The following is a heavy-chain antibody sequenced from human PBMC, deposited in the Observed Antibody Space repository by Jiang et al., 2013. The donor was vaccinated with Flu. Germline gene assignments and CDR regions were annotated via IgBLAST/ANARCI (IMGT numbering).Heavy chain of an antibody. V-gene: IGHV3-21*01. D-gene: IGHD6-13*01. CDR3: ARDSEISAAGHFDY. CDR1: GFTFFTYS. Sequence: KPGGPVRLSCEASGFTFFTYSMDWVRQAPGKGLEWVSSISSSSTYIYYADSVKGRFTISRDNAKNSLYLQMNSLRAEDTAVYYCARDSEISAAGHFDYWGQGTLVTVSS. J-gene: IGHJ4*02. CDR2: ISSSSTYI.